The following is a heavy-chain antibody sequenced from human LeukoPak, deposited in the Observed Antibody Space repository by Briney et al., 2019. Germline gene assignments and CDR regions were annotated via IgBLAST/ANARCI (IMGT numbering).Heavy chain of an antibody. Sequence: GGSLRLSCAASGFTSSGSAMHWVRQASGKGLEWVGRIRSKANSYATAYAASVKGRFTISRDDSKNTAYLQMNSLKTEDTAVYYCTRQGPVDYDFWSGYFYMDVWGKGTTVTVSS. J-gene: IGHJ6*03. CDR2: IRSKANSYAT. D-gene: IGHD3-3*01. CDR3: TRQGPVDYDFWSGYFYMDV. CDR1: GFTSSGSA. V-gene: IGHV3-73*01.